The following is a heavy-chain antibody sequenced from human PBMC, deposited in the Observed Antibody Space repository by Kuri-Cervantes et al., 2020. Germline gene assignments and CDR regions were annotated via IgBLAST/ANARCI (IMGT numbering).Heavy chain of an antibody. CDR1: GYTFTSYG. CDR3: ARDQDGQLAPDDPFDF. D-gene: IGHD6-6*01. V-gene: IGHV1-18*01. J-gene: IGHJ3*01. Sequence: ASVKVSCKASGYTFTSYGISWVRQAPGQGLEWMGWISAYNGNTNYAQKLQGRVTMTRDTSINTAYMELSSLRSEDTAVYYCARDQDGQLAPDDPFDFWGLGTMVTVSS. CDR2: ISAYNGNT.